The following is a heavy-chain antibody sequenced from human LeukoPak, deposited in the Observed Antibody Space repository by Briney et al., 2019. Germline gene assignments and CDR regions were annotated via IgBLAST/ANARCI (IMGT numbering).Heavy chain of an antibody. Sequence: ASVKVSCKASGYTFTSYGISWVRQAPGQGREGMGWISAYNGNTNYAQKLQGRVTMTTDTSTSTAYKELRSLRSDDTAVYDCARDKDGVLWFGELLSRGLFDPWGQGALVTVSS. CDR2: ISAYNGNT. D-gene: IGHD3-10*01. CDR3: ARDKDGVLWFGELLSRGLFDP. CDR1: GYTFTSYG. V-gene: IGHV1-18*01. J-gene: IGHJ5*02.